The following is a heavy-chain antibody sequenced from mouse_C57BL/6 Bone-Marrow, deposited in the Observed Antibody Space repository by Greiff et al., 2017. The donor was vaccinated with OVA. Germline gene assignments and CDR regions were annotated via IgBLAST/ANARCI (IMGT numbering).Heavy chain of an antibody. CDR1: GYTFTDYY. D-gene: IGHD3-2*02. CDR3: AVDSSGYGFAY. Sequence: VQLQQSGPELVKPGASVKISCKASGYTFTDYYMNWVKQSHGKSLEWIGDINPNNGGTSYNQKFKGKATLTVDTASSTAYMELRSLTSEDSAVYYCAVDSSGYGFAYWGQGTLVTVSA. CDR2: INPNNGGT. V-gene: IGHV1-26*01. J-gene: IGHJ3*01.